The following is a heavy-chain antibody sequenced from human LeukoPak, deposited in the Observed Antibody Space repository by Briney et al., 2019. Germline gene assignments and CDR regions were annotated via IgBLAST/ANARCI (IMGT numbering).Heavy chain of an antibody. V-gene: IGHV3-7*01. Sequence: PGGSLRLSCAASGFTFSSYWMSWVRQAPGKGLEWVANIKQDGSEKYYVDSVKGRFTISRDNAKNSLYLQMNSLRAEDTAVYYCARDSRAPYYYGSGSYYGGEDYWGQGTLVTVSS. CDR1: GFTFSSYW. CDR2: IKQDGSEK. J-gene: IGHJ4*02. CDR3: ARDSRAPYYYGSGSYYGGEDY. D-gene: IGHD3-10*01.